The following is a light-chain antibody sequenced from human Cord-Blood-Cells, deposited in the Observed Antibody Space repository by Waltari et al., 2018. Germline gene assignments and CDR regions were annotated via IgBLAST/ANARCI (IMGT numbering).Light chain of an antibody. Sequence: QSARTQPPSASGSPGQAVTISCPQPSTDCGACHYLSWYQQHPGKAPKLMIYEVSKRPSGVPDRFSGSKSGNTASLTVSGLQAEDEADYYCSSYAGSNNLVFGGGTKLTVL. J-gene: IGLJ2*01. CDR3: SSYAGSNNLV. V-gene: IGLV2-8*01. CDR2: EVS. CDR1: STDCGACHY.